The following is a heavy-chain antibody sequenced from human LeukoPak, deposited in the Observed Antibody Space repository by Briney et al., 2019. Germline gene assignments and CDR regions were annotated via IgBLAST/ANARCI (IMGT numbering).Heavy chain of an antibody. J-gene: IGHJ6*03. V-gene: IGHV4-4*07. CDR2: IYTSGSN. CDR3: ARDLEQQLVPSYYYYYYMDV. D-gene: IGHD6-13*01. CDR1: GGHISSYH. Sequence: SETLSLTRTVSGGHISSYHWSWIRQPAGKGLEWIGRIYTSGSNNYNPSLQSRVTMSVDTSKNQFALKLSSFTAADTAVYYCARDLEQQLVPSYYYYYYMDVWGKGTTVTVSS.